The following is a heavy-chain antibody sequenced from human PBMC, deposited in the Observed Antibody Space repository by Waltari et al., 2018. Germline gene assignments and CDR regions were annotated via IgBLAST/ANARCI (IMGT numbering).Heavy chain of an antibody. CDR3: TRDWRHMAFDY. J-gene: IGHJ4*02. D-gene: IGHD1-1*01. V-gene: IGHV3-74*01. Sequence: EIHLLESGGGLVQPGGSLRLPCTGSGFRISYFWMNWVRLTPGKGLLGVSRIDGDGTTTTYADSVKGRFTISRDNAKNTVYLDMSSLRVEDTAVYFCTRDWRHMAFDYWGQGTRVTVSS. CDR1: GFRISYFW. CDR2: IDGDGTTT.